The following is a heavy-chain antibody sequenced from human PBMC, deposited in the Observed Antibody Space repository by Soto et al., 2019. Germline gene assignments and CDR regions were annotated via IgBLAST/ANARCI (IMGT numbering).Heavy chain of an antibody. Sequence: QVQLQESGPGLVKPSQTLSLTCTVSGVSISRGGSYWGWVRQHPGKGLEWVGYIYYTGETFFNPSLESRLTIPADTSKNRFSLNLSSVTAADTAVYYCARSLVGAQSPTDSWGQGTLVTVSS. CDR2: IYYTGET. D-gene: IGHD1-26*01. CDR1: GVSISRGGSY. V-gene: IGHV4-31*03. CDR3: ARSLVGAQSPTDS. J-gene: IGHJ4*02.